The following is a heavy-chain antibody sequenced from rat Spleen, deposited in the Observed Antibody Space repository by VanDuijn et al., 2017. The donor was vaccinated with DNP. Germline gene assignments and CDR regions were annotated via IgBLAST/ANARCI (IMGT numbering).Heavy chain of an antibody. D-gene: IGHD1-11*01. V-gene: IGHV4-2*01. CDR1: GFDFIDYW. CDR3: AKGPNYGGWSDYFDY. J-gene: IGHJ2*01. Sequence: EVKLVESGGGLVQPGRSLKLSCAASGFDFIDYWMGWVRQAPGKGLEWIGEINKDSSTINYNPSLKEKITISRDNAKNTLYLQMSKLGSEDTAIYYCAKGPNYGGWSDYFDYWGQGVMVTVSS. CDR2: INKDSSTI.